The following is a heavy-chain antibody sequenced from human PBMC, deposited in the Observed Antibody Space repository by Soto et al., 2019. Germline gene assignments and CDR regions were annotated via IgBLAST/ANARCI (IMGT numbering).Heavy chain of an antibody. CDR2: IYLSEST. Sequence: SETLSLTCAVSGGSISSGGYSWSWIRQPPGKGLEWIGYIYLSESTYYNPSLKSRVTISVDRSKNQFSLKLTSVTAADTAVYYCARSLTTVTDFFDYWGQGALVTVSS. CDR3: ARSLTTVTDFFDY. D-gene: IGHD4-4*01. CDR1: GGSISSGGYS. V-gene: IGHV4-30-2*01. J-gene: IGHJ4*02.